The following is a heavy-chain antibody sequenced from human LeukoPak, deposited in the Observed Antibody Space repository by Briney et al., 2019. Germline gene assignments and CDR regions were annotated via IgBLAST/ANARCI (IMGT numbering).Heavy chain of an antibody. CDR2: IHYTGNT. J-gene: IGHJ4*02. Sequence: PSETLSLTCAVSGGSLINNNYWAWIRQTPGRGLEWIGSIHYTGNTYYNPSLRSRVTISVDTSKNQFSLRLSSVTAADTAIYYCARHAQWLVGMTYWGQGTLVTVSS. V-gene: IGHV4-39*01. CDR1: GGSLINNNY. D-gene: IGHD1-26*01. CDR3: ARHAQWLVGMTY.